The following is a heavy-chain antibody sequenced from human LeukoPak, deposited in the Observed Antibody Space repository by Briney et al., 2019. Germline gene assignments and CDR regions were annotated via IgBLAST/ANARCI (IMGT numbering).Heavy chain of an antibody. Sequence: ASVKVSCKASGYTFTSYYMHWVRQAPGQGLEWMGIINPSGGSTSYAQKFQGRVTMTRDMSTSTVYMELSSLRSEDTAVYYCARGPLSSIAVAGLSGYWGQGTLVTVSS. D-gene: IGHD6-19*01. J-gene: IGHJ4*02. CDR3: ARGPLSSIAVAGLSGY. CDR2: INPSGGST. CDR1: GYTFTSYY. V-gene: IGHV1-46*01.